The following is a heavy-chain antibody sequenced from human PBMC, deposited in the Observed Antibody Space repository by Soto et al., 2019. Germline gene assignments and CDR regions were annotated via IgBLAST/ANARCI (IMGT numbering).Heavy chain of an antibody. Sequence: EVQLVQSGAEVKKPGESLKIPCKGSGYSFTTHWIGWVRQMPGKGLEWMGIIYPGDSDTRYSPSFQGQVTISADKSISTAYLQWSSLKASATAMYFCARGGDRGGDDWRGFDYWGQGTLVTVSS. V-gene: IGHV5-51*01. D-gene: IGHD5-12*01. J-gene: IGHJ4*02. CDR3: ARGGDRGGDDWRGFDY. CDR2: IYPGDSDT. CDR1: GYSFTTHW.